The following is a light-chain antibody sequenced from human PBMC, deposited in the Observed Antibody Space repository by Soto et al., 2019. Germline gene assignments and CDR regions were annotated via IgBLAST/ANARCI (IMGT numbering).Light chain of an antibody. CDR3: QQYNDWPPRWT. CDR2: RAS. J-gene: IGKJ1*01. CDR1: QSVTVN. V-gene: IGKV3-15*01. Sequence: EIVMTQSPATLSLSPGERATLSCRASQSVTVNLAWYQQKPGQAPRLLIYRASTRATGIPARFSGGGSGTEFTHPIGSLQSEHFAVYICQQYNDWPPRWTFGQGTKVEIK.